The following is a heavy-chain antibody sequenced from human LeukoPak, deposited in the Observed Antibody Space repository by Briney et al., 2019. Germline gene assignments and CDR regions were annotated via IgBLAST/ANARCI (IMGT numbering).Heavy chain of an antibody. D-gene: IGHD3-9*01. CDR1: GGSISSSSYY. J-gene: IGHJ4*02. Sequence: SETLSLTCSLSGGSISSSSYYWGWIRQPPGKGLEWIGSIYYSGSTYYNPSLKSRVTISVDTSKNQFSLKLSSVTAADTAVYYCARQTSSYDILTGEPNDYWGQGTLVTVSS. CDR2: IYYSGST. V-gene: IGHV4-39*01. CDR3: ARQTSSYDILTGEPNDY.